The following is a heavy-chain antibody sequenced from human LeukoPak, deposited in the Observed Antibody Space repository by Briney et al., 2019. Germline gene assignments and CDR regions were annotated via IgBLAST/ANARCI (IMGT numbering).Heavy chain of an antibody. Sequence: GASVNISYKTSGYTFTNYGITWVRQAPGQGLEWMGWISGDNGNTDYARRLQDRVTMTTDTSTGTAYMELSSLTSDDTAVFYCARTGPNIVMLSVAINYRGQGTLVMVSS. CDR3: ARTGPNIVMLSVAINY. CDR2: ISGDNGNT. CDR1: GYTFTNYG. V-gene: IGHV1-18*01. D-gene: IGHD2/OR15-2a*01. J-gene: IGHJ4*02.